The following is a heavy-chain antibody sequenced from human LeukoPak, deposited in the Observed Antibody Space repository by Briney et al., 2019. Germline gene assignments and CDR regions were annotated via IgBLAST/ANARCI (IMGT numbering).Heavy chain of an antibody. CDR2: IIPILGIA. Sequence: SVKVSCKASGGTFSSYAISWVRQAPGQGLEWMGRIIPILGIANCAQKFQGRVTITADKSTSTAYMELSSLRSEDTAVYYCASLRQQRSSTNYYGMDVSGQGATVTVYS. V-gene: IGHV1-69*04. CDR3: ASLRQQRSSTNYYGMDV. D-gene: IGHD2-2*01. J-gene: IGHJ6*02. CDR1: GGTFSSYA.